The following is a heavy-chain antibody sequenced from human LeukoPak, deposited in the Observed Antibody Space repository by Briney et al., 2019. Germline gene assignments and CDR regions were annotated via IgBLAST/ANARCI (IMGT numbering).Heavy chain of an antibody. D-gene: IGHD6-6*01. J-gene: IGHJ4*02. V-gene: IGHV4-59*08. CDR3: ARHSSSSYVFDY. CDR1: GGSISSYF. Sequence: SETLSLTCTVSGGSISSYFWSWLRQPPGKGLEWIGYIHYSGSTNYNPSLKSRVTISVDTSKNQFSLKLSSVTAADTAVYYCARHSSSSYVFDYWGQGTLVTVSS. CDR2: IHYSGST.